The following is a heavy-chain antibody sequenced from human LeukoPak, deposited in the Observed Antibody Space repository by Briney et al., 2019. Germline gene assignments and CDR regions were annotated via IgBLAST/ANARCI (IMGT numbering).Heavy chain of an antibody. J-gene: IGHJ4*02. D-gene: IGHD2-2*01. CDR3: SKELVTSRNKRED. CDR2: ISPDGGNT. CDR1: GCTFSSYA. V-gene: IGHV3-64*04. Sequence: GGSLRPSCSASGCTFSSYAMHWVRQAPGKGLEYVSAISPDGGNTYYADSVKGRFSISRDNSKNTPYLQMNSLRAEDTAVYYCSKELVTSRNKREDWGQGTLVTVSS.